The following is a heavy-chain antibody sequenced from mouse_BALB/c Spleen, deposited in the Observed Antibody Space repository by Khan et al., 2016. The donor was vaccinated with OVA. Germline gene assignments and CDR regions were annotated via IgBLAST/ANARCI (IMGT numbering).Heavy chain of an antibody. Sequence: QVQLQQSGAELVRPGASVKLSCTTSGYIFTSYWIHWVKQRSGQGLEWIARIYPGTGSTYYNEQFKGKATLTADKSYSTAYMQLSSLQSADSAASCCARWGYAGSSAMDYWGQGTSVTVSS. V-gene: IGHV1S132*01. CDR3: ARWGYAGSSAMDY. CDR2: IYPGTGST. J-gene: IGHJ4*01. D-gene: IGHD2-3*01. CDR1: GYIFTSYW.